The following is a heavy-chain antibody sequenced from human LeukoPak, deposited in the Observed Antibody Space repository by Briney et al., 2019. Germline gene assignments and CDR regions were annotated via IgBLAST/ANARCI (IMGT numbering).Heavy chain of an antibody. Sequence: PSETLSLTCAVYGGSFSGYYWSWIRQPPGKGLEWIGEINHSGSTNYNPSLKSQVTISVDASKNQFSLKLSSVTAADTAVYYCARGLLGPYSSSWFDYWGQGTLVTVSS. CDR1: GGSFSGYY. CDR2: INHSGST. D-gene: IGHD6-13*01. CDR3: ARGLLGPYSSSWFDY. V-gene: IGHV4-34*01. J-gene: IGHJ4*02.